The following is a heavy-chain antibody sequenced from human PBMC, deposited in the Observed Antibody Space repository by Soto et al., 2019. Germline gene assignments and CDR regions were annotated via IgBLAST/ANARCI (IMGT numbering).Heavy chain of an antibody. J-gene: IGHJ6*02. Sequence: SVKVSCKASGGTFSSYATSWVRQAPGQGLEWMGGIIPIFGTANYAQKFQGRVTITADESTSTAYMELSSLRSEDTAVYYCARDGDSYETKIYYYYGMDVWGQGTTVTVSS. D-gene: IGHD5-18*01. V-gene: IGHV1-69*13. CDR2: IIPIFGTA. CDR3: ARDGDSYETKIYYYYGMDV. CDR1: GGTFSSYA.